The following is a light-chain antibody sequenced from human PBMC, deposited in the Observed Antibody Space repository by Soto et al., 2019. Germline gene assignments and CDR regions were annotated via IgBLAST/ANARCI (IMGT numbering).Light chain of an antibody. Sequence: EIVLTQSPATLSLSPGERATLSCRASQSVSSTYLAWYQQKAGQVPRLLIYGASTRATGMPDRFSGSGSGTDFTLTISRLEPEDFAVYYCQQDGGSPFTFGPGTKVDIK. J-gene: IGKJ3*01. CDR2: GAS. V-gene: IGKV3-20*01. CDR3: QQDGGSPFT. CDR1: QSVSSTY.